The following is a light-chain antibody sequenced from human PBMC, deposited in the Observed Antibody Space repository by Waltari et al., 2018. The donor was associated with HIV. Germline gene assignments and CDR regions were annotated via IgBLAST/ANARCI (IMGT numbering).Light chain of an antibody. CDR1: SPDVGAYNY. V-gene: IGLV2-14*01. J-gene: IGLJ2*01. Sequence: QSALTQPASVSGSPGQSLTVSCTGTSPDVGAYNYVSWYQQTPGTAPKLVIYEVSNRPSGISYRFSGSKSGNTASLTISGLQTEDEGDYYCSSFTTSNSLLFGGGTKVTVL. CDR2: EVS. CDR3: SSFTTSNSLL.